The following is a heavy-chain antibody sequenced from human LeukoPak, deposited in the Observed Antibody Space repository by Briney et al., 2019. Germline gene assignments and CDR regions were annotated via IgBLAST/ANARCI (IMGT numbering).Heavy chain of an antibody. Sequence: SETLSLTCAVSGGSINSFYWGWIRQPPGKGLEYIGWIYYSGTTKYNPSLKSRVTISGDTSKNHISLTLSSVTAADTAVYFCVRHTSDRRKGDIDFWGQGTLVTVSS. CDR3: VRHTSDRRKGDIDF. CDR2: IYYSGTT. J-gene: IGHJ4*02. V-gene: IGHV4-59*08. CDR1: GGSINSFY. D-gene: IGHD3-16*01.